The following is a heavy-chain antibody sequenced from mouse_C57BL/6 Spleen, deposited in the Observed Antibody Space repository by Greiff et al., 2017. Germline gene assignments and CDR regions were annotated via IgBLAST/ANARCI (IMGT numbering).Heavy chain of an antibody. CDR2: IDPNSGGT. J-gene: IGHJ3*01. D-gene: IGHD2-3*01. CDR3: AREKGDDGYLAWFAY. CDR1: GYTFTSYW. V-gene: IGHV1-72*01. Sequence: QVQLQQPGAELVKPGASVKLSCKASGYTFTSYWMHWVKQRPGRGLEWIGRIDPNSGGTKYNEKFKSKATLTVDKPSSTAYMPLSSLTSEDSAVYYCAREKGDDGYLAWFAYWGQGTLVTVSA.